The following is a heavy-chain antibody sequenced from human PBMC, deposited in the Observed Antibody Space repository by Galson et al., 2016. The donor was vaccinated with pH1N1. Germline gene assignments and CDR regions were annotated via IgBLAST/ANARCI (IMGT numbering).Heavy chain of an antibody. J-gene: IGHJ4*02. D-gene: IGHD2-15*01. CDR3: AKGPRGVVVVAATH. V-gene: IGHV3-23*01. CDR2: ISDSGSST. Sequence: SLRLSCAASGFTFSSYAMTWVRQAPGKGLEWVSGISDSGSSTYYADSVKGRFTISRDNSKNTVYLQMNSLRAEDTAVYYCAKGPRGVVVVAATHWGRGALVTVSS. CDR1: GFTFSSYA.